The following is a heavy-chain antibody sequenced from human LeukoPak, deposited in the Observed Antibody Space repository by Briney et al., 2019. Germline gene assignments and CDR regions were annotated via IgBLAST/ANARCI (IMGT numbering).Heavy chain of an antibody. J-gene: IGHJ4*02. CDR2: MRSDGSDI. V-gene: IGHV3-33*01. CDR3: ARDQSPKWGSGERYFDY. Sequence: PGKSLRLSCEASGFTFNTCGMHWVRQAPGKGLEWVAVMRSDGSDIYYADSVKGRFTISRDNSKNTLYLQMNSLRAEDTAVYYCARDQSPKWGSGERYFDYWGQGTLVTVSS. CDR1: GFTFNTCG. D-gene: IGHD7-27*01.